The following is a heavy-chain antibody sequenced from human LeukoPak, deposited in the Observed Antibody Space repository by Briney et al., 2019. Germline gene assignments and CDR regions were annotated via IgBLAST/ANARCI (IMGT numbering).Heavy chain of an antibody. J-gene: IGHJ4*02. CDR3: ARVYRRYFDY. CDR2: ISYDGSNE. V-gene: IGHV3-30*04. D-gene: IGHD1-14*01. CDR1: GFTFSSYV. Sequence: PGRSLRLSCAASGFTFSSYVMHWVRQAPGKGLEWVAIISYDGSNEYYADSVKGRFTISRDNAKNSLYLQMNSLRAEDTAVYYCARVYRRYFDYWGQGTLVTVSS.